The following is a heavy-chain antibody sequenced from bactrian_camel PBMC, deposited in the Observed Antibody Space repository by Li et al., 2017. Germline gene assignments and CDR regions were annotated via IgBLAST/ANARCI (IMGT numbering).Heavy chain of an antibody. J-gene: IGHJ4*01. CDR1: GYIASTCG. Sequence: HVQLVESGGGSVQAGGSLKLSCVFSGYIASTCGRGWYRQAPGKARELVSSIDGYEVTTYVDAVKGRFTISQDNDRKTLYLAMDSLKTEDTAVYYCAACWDGSCWSDGYNYWGQGTQVTVS. CDR3: AACWDGSCWSDGYNY. D-gene: IGHD6*01. V-gene: IGHV3S53*01. CDR2: IDGYEVT.